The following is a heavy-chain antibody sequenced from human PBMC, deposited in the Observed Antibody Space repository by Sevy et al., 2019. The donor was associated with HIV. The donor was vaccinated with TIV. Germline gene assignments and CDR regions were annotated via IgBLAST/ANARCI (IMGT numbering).Heavy chain of an antibody. Sequence: SETLSLTCTVSGGSISSYYWSWIRQPAGKGLEWIGRIYTSGSTNYNPSLKSRVTMSVDTSKNQFSLKLSSVTAADTAVYYCARDPNYYGTGNKFDYWGQGTLVTVSS. V-gene: IGHV4-4*07. CDR1: GGSISSYY. CDR3: ARDPNYYGTGNKFDY. D-gene: IGHD3-10*01. J-gene: IGHJ4*02. CDR2: IYTSGST.